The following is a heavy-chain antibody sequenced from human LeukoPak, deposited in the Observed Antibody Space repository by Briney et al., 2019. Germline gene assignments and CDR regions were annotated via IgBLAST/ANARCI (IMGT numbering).Heavy chain of an antibody. J-gene: IGHJ4*02. D-gene: IGHD3-22*01. Sequence: GGSLRLSCAASGFTFSSYSMNWVRQAPGKGLEWVSYISSSSSTIYYADSVKGRFTISRDNAKNSLYLQMNSLRAEDTAVYYCARHYYGTSGYYGRDYFDYWGQGTLVTVSS. V-gene: IGHV3-48*04. CDR1: GFTFSSYS. CDR2: ISSSSSTI. CDR3: ARHYYGTSGYYGRDYFDY.